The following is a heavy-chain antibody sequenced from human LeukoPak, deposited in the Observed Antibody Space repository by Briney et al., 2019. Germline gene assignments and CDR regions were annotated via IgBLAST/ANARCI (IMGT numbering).Heavy chain of an antibody. D-gene: IGHD6-13*01. CDR2: IWYDGSNK. Sequence: GGSLRLSCAASGFTFSSYWMHWVRQAPGKGLEWVAVIWYDGSNKYYADSMKGRFTISRDNSKNTLYLQMNSLRAEDTAVYYCAKKGSSSWYNWFDPWGQGTLVTVSS. CDR3: AKKGSSSWYNWFDP. V-gene: IGHV3-33*06. J-gene: IGHJ5*02. CDR1: GFTFSSYW.